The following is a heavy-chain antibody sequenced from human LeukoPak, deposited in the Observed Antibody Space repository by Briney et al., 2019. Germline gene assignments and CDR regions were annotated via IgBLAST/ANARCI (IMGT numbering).Heavy chain of an antibody. CDR3: ARVDIDSSGYYFFDY. CDR1: GGSINSYY. Sequence: PSETLSLTCTVSGGSINSYYWSWIRQPPGKGLEWIGYIYYSGSTNYNPSLKSRVTISVDTSKNQFSLKLSSVTAADTAVYYCARVDIDSSGYYFFDYWGQGTLVTVSS. CDR2: IYYSGST. J-gene: IGHJ4*02. D-gene: IGHD3-22*01. V-gene: IGHV4-59*08.